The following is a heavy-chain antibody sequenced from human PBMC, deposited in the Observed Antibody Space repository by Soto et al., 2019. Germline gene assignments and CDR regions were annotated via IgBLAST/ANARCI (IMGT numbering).Heavy chain of an antibody. J-gene: IGHJ4*02. Sequence: LRLSCAVSGFTFSSYEMNWVRQAPGKGLEWVSYINSSGSTIYYADSVKGRFTISRDNAKNSLYLQMNSLRAEDTAVYYCARGSGGPDYWGQGTLVTVSS. V-gene: IGHV3-48*03. CDR3: ARGSGGPDY. D-gene: IGHD3-10*01. CDR1: GFTFSSYE. CDR2: INSSGSTI.